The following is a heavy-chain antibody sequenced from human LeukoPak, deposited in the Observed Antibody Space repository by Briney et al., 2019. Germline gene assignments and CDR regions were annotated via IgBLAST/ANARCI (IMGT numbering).Heavy chain of an antibody. CDR3: ARTEPNWFDP. Sequence: SETLSLTCAVYGGSFSGYYWSWIRQPAGKGLEWIGRIYTSGSTNYNPSLKSRVTISVDTSKNQFSLKLSSVTAADTAVYYCARTEPNWFDPWGQGTLVTVSS. V-gene: IGHV4-59*10. CDR2: IYTSGST. J-gene: IGHJ5*02. CDR1: GGSFSGYY.